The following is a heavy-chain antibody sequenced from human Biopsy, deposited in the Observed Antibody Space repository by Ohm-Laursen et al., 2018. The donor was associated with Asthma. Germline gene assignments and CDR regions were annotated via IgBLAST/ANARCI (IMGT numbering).Heavy chain of an antibody. J-gene: IGHJ4*02. CDR2: ISYDGNHK. CDR1: GFMFRSFG. CDR3: AKRRGYSGHDNDY. D-gene: IGHD5-12*01. Sequence: SLRLSCSATGFMFRSFGMHWVRQAPGKGLEWVAVISYDGNHKFYEDSVKGRFTISRDNSKNTLYLQMNSLRTEDTAVYYCAKRRGYSGHDNDYWGQGTLIIVSS. V-gene: IGHV3-30*18.